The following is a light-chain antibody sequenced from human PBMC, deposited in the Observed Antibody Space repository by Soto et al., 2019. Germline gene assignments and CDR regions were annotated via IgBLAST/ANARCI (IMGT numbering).Light chain of an antibody. V-gene: IGKV3-15*01. CDR3: QQYNNWPYT. J-gene: IGKJ2*01. CDR1: QSVSRN. CDR2: GAS. Sequence: EIVMTQSPATLSVSPGERVTLSCRASQSVSRNFAWYRQKPGQAPTLLIYGASTRATGIPDRFRGSGSGTESTLTISSLKSEDFAVYYCQQYNNWPYTFGQGTKLDIK.